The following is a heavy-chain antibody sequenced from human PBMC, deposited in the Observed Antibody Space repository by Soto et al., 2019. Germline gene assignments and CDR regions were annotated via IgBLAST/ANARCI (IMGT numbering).Heavy chain of an antibody. Sequence: SVKVSCKASGGTFSSYPINWVRQAPGQGLEWMGRITPILGIANYAQKFQGRVTITADKSTSTASMELSSLRSEDTAVYYCARQESSWGQGTLVTVSS. J-gene: IGHJ5*02. CDR1: GGTFSSYP. CDR2: ITPILGIA. V-gene: IGHV1-69*02. D-gene: IGHD3-10*01. CDR3: ARQESS.